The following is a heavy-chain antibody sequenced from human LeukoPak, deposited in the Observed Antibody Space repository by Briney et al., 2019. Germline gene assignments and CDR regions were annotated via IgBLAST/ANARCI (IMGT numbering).Heavy chain of an antibody. J-gene: IGHJ6*03. CDR1: GFTFRSYS. V-gene: IGHV3-48*04. CDR2: ISSSNSTI. CDR3: ARDPLTLYDYYMDV. Sequence: GGSLRLSCTASGFTFRSYSMNWVRQAPGKGLEWISYISSSNSTIYYADSVKGRFTISRDNAKNSLYLQMNSLRAEDTAVYYCARDPLTLYDYYMDVWGKGTTVTVSS. D-gene: IGHD3-9*01.